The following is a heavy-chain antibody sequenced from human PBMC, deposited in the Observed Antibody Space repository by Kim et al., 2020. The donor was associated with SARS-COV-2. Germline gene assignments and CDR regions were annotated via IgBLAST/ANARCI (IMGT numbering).Heavy chain of an antibody. D-gene: IGHD6-13*01. Sequence: SETLSLTCTVSGGSISSSSYYWGWIRQPPGKGLEWIGSIYYSGSTYYNSSLKSRVTISVDTSKNQFSLKLSSVTAADTAVYYCARRRPPGYSSSWYHYLAYYYYYMDVWGQGTTVTVSS. CDR1: GGSISSSSYY. J-gene: IGHJ6*03. CDR3: ARRRPPGYSSSWYHYLAYYYYYMDV. V-gene: IGHV4-39*01. CDR2: IYYSGST.